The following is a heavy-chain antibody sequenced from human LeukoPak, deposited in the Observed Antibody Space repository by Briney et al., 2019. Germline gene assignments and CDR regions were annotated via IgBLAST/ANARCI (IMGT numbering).Heavy chain of an antibody. V-gene: IGHV3-48*01. CDR2: ISSSSSTI. Sequence: PGGSLRLSCAASGFTFSSYAMSWVRQAPGKGLEWVSYISSSSSTIYYADSVKGRFTISRDNAKNSLYLQMNSLRAEDTAVYYCARNPSSDYWGQGTLVTVSS. J-gene: IGHJ4*02. CDR1: GFTFSSYA. CDR3: ARNPSSDY.